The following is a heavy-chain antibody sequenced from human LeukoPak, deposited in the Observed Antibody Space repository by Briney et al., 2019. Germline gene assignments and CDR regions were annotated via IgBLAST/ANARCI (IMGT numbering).Heavy chain of an antibody. Sequence: PGGSLRLSCAASRFTFSSYWMGWVRQAPGKRLEWVANMNIDGSEKYYADSVKGRFTISRDNARNSVYLQMNSLRVEDTAVYYCAKYPVVAVTDDLDWFDYWGQGTLVTVSS. CDR3: AKYPVVAVTDDLDWFDY. J-gene: IGHJ4*02. D-gene: IGHD2-15*01. CDR1: RFTFSSYW. CDR2: MNIDGSEK. V-gene: IGHV3-7*01.